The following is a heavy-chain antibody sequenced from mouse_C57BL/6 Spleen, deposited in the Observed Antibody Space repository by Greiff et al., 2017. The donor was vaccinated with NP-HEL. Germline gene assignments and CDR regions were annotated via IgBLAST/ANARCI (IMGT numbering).Heavy chain of an antibody. J-gene: IGHJ3*01. V-gene: IGHV1-55*01. CDR2: IYPGSGST. CDR1: GYTFTSYW. CDR3: ARRYYGSSSWFAY. Sequence: VQLQQPGAELVKPGASVTMSCKASGYTFTSYWITWVKQRPGQGLEWLGAIYPGSGSTNYNEQFKSKATLTVDTSSSTAYMQLSSLTSEDSAVYYCARRYYGSSSWFAYWGQGTLVTVSA. D-gene: IGHD1-1*01.